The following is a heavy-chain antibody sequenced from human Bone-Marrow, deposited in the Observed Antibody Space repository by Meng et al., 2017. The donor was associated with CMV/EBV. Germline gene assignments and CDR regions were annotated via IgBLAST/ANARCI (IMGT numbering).Heavy chain of an antibody. CDR3: ASILFDGGSQYRPFDY. Sequence: GESLKISCAVSGLKLSNYWMSWVREAPGKGLEWVANIKEDGSEKFYMDSVKGRFTISRDDAKKSLYLQMNSLEVEDTAVYHCASILFDGGSQYRPFDYWGQGTLVNVYS. J-gene: IGHJ4*02. D-gene: IGHD3-10*01. V-gene: IGHV3-7*01. CDR1: GLKLSNYW. CDR2: IKEDGSEK.